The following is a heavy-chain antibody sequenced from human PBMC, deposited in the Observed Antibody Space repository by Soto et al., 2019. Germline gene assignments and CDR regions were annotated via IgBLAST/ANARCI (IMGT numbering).Heavy chain of an antibody. CDR1: GYTFTAYY. V-gene: IGHV1-2*02. Sequence: ASVKVSCKASGYTFTAYYIHWVRQAPGQGLEWVGWINPNSGATNYAQKLQGSVTMTTDTSTSTAYMELRSLRSDDTAVYYCVVAAQPYYFDYWGQGTLVTVSS. D-gene: IGHD2-15*01. CDR2: INPNSGAT. J-gene: IGHJ4*02. CDR3: VVAAQPYYFDY.